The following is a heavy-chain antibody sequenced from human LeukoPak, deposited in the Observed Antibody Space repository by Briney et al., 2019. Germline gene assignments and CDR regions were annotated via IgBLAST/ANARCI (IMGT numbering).Heavy chain of an antibody. J-gene: IGHJ4*02. Sequence: SDPLSLGCTVSGEAISSYYSGWIRQPPGKGLEWIGYIYYSGTTNYNPSLKSRVTISVDTSKNQFSLNLTSVTAADTAVYYCARGTLYSSGWYFDYWGQGTLVTVSS. CDR2: IYYSGTT. CDR1: GEAISSYY. D-gene: IGHD6-19*01. CDR3: ARGTLYSSGWYFDY. V-gene: IGHV4-59*07.